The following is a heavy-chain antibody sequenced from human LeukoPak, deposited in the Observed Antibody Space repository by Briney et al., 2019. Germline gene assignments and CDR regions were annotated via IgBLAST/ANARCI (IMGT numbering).Heavy chain of an antibody. V-gene: IGHV3-74*01. D-gene: IGHD3-10*01. Sequence: GGSLRLSCAASGFTFTRYWMYWVRQAPGKGLVWVSRINSDGSSTSYADSVKGRFTISRDNAKNTLYLQMNSLRAEDTAVYYCAKEGDYYGSGSYYNYWGQGTLVTVSS. CDR2: INSDGSST. J-gene: IGHJ4*02. CDR1: GFTFTRYW. CDR3: AKEGDYYGSGSYYNY.